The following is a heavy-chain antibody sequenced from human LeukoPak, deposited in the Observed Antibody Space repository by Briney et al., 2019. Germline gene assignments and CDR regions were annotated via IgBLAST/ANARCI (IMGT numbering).Heavy chain of an antibody. J-gene: IGHJ4*02. CDR1: GFTFSTYT. V-gene: IGHV3-23*01. D-gene: IGHD5-24*01. CDR2: IGSSGGGI. Sequence: GGSLRLSCAASGFTFSTYTMYWVRHPPGKRLEWVSIIGSSGGGIHYADSVKGRFTISRDNSKNTLYLQMNSLRAEDTAVYYCARGAGYNYPYYFDYWGQGTLVTVSS. CDR3: ARGAGYNYPYYFDY.